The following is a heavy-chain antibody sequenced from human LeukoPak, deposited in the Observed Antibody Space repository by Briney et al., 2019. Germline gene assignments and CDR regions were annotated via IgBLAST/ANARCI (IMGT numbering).Heavy chain of an antibody. D-gene: IGHD2-2*01. Sequence: GASVKVSCKASGYTFTSYGISWVRQAPGQGLEWMGWISAYNGNTNYAQKLQGRVTMTTDTSTSTAYKELRSLRSDDTAVYYCARDRVFDCSSTSCSFPAYWGQGTLVTVSS. CDR2: ISAYNGNT. J-gene: IGHJ4*02. CDR1: GYTFTSYG. V-gene: IGHV1-18*01. CDR3: ARDRVFDCSSTSCSFPAY.